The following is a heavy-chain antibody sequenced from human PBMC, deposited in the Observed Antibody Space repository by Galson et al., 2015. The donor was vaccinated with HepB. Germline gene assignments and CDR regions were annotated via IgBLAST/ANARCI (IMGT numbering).Heavy chain of an antibody. V-gene: IGHV3-33*01. CDR1: GFTFSSYG. J-gene: IGHJ6*03. D-gene: IGHD7-27*01. Sequence: SLRLSCAASGFTFSSYGMHWVRQAPGKGLEWVAVIWYDGSNKYYADSVKGRFTISRDNSKNTLYLQMNSLRAEDTAVYYCARDSMGITYYMDVWGKGTTVTVSS. CDR2: IWYDGSNK. CDR3: ARDSMGITYYMDV.